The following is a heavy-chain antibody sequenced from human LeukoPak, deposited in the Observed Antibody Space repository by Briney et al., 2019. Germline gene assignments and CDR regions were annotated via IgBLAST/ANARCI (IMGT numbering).Heavy chain of an antibody. D-gene: IGHD6-19*01. Sequence: ASVKVSCKTSGYTFTDYYIHWLRQAPGQGLEWMGWINPNSGGTTSGGTSSAQKFQDRVTMTRDTSISTAYMELSTLKSDDTAIYYCVRGVSSGFDSWGQGTLVTVSS. J-gene: IGHJ4*02. V-gene: IGHV1-2*02. CDR3: VRGVSSGFDS. CDR2: INPNSGGTTSGGT. CDR1: GYTFTDYY.